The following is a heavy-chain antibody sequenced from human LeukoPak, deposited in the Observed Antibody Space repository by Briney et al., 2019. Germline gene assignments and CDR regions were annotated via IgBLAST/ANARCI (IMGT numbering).Heavy chain of an antibody. J-gene: IGHJ6*02. Sequence: PSETLSLTCTVSGGSISSYYWSWIRQPPGKGLEWIGYIYYSGSTNYNPSLKSRVTISVDTSKNQFSLKLSFVTAADTAVYYCARATTVTTNYYYGMDVWGQGTTVTVSS. D-gene: IGHD4-17*01. V-gene: IGHV4-59*01. CDR2: IYYSGST. CDR3: ARATTVTTNYYYGMDV. CDR1: GGSISSYY.